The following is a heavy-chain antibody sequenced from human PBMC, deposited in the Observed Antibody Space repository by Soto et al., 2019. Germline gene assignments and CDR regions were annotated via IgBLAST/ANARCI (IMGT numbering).Heavy chain of an antibody. D-gene: IGHD2-2*01. CDR3: TRGGRRYCSSTSCPGY. J-gene: IGHJ4*02. CDR2: MNPNSGNT. Sequence: QVQLVQSGAEVKKPGASVKVSCKASGYTFTSYDINWVRQATGQGLEWMGWMNPNSGNTGYAQKFQGRVTMTRNTSISTADMELSSLRSEDTAVYYCTRGGRRYCSSTSCPGYWGQGTLVTVSS. CDR1: GYTFTSYD. V-gene: IGHV1-8*01.